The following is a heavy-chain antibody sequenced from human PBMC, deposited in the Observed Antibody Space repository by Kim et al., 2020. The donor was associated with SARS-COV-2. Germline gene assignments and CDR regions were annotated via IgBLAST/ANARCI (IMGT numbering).Heavy chain of an antibody. CDR1: GFTFSSYG. Sequence: GGSLRLSCAASGFTFSSYGMHWVRQAPGKGLEWVAVISYDGSNKYYADSVKGRFTISRDNSKNTLYLQMNSLRAEDTAVYYCAKTAGSSWRMDVWGQGTT. J-gene: IGHJ6*02. D-gene: IGHD6-13*01. CDR3: AKTAGSSWRMDV. CDR2: ISYDGSNK. V-gene: IGHV3-30*18.